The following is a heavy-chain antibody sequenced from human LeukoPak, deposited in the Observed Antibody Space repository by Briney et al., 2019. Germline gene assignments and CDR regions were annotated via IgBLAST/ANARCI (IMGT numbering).Heavy chain of an antibody. J-gene: IGHJ4*02. CDR3: ARSGLGYYYDSSGYFYFDY. CDR1: GGSISSGGYY. V-gene: IGHV4-31*03. Sequence: SQTLSLTCTVSGGSISSGGYYWSWIRQHPGKGLEWIGYIYYSGSTYYNPSVKSRVTISVDRSNNQFSLKLSSVTAADTAVYYCARSGLGYYYDSSGYFYFDYWGQGTLVTVSS. D-gene: IGHD3-22*01. CDR2: IYYSGST.